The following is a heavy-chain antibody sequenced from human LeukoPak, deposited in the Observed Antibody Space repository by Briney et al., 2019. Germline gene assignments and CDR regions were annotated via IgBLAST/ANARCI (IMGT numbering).Heavy chain of an antibody. CDR3: ARVLYGSGSYYHEDV. D-gene: IGHD3-10*01. CDR2: IYSGGST. CDR1: GFTVSSNY. J-gene: IGHJ6*02. V-gene: IGHV3-53*04. Sequence: GGSLRLSCAASGFTVSSNYMSWVRQAPGKGLGWVSVIYSGGSTYYADSVKGRFTISRHNSKNTLYLKMNSLRAEDTAVYYCARVLYGSGSYYHEDVWGQGTTVTVSS.